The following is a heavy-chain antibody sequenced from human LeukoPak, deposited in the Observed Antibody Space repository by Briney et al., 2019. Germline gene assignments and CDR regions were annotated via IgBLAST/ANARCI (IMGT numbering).Heavy chain of an antibody. J-gene: IGHJ4*02. CDR2: ISGSGGST. Sequence: GALRLSCAASGFTFSSYAMSWVRQAPGKGLEWVSAISGSGGSTYYADSVKGRFTISRDNSKNTLCLQMNSLRAEDTAVYYCVDIVVVPAAATSDYWGQGTLVTVSS. V-gene: IGHV3-23*01. CDR1: GFTFSSYA. CDR3: VDIVVVPAAATSDY. D-gene: IGHD2-2*01.